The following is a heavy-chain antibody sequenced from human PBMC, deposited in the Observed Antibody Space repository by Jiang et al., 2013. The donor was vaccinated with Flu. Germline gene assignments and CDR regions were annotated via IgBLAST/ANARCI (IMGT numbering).Heavy chain of an antibody. CDR3: ARDPDRSKNYFDY. V-gene: IGHV1-2*02. J-gene: IGHJ4*02. D-gene: IGHD3-22*01. CDR2: VNPRNGDT. Sequence: QAPGQGLEYMGWVNPRNGDTKYAQKFQGRVTMTRDTSITTAYMELSGLRSDDTAVYYCARDPDRSKNYFDYWGQGTLVTVSA.